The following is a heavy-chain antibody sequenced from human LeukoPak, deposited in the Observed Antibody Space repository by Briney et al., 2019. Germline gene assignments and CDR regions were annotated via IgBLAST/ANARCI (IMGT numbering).Heavy chain of an antibody. J-gene: IGHJ3*02. D-gene: IGHD4-23*01. V-gene: IGHV3-30*03. CDR1: GFTFRSFG. CDR3: ARGYGGNSAAFDI. CDR2: ISYDGSNK. Sequence: GGSLRLSCLASGFTFRSFGMHWVRQAPGTGLEWVALISYDGSNKNYADSVKGRFSISRDNSKNILYLQMNSLRVEDTAVYFCARGYGGNSAAFDIWGQGTMVTVSS.